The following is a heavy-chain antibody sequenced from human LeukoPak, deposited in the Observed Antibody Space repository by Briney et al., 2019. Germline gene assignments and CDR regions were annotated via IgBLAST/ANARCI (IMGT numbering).Heavy chain of an antibody. CDR3: AREVPAAMNAFDI. CDR2: IKEDGSDK. V-gene: IGHV3-7*01. D-gene: IGHD2-2*01. Sequence: GGSLRLSCEASGFTFTTYWIHWVRQGPGKGLERVANIKEDGSDKYYLDSVKGRFTISRDNAKNSLYLQMNSLRAEDTALYYCAREVPAAMNAFDIWGQGTMVTVSS. J-gene: IGHJ3*02. CDR1: GFTFTTYW.